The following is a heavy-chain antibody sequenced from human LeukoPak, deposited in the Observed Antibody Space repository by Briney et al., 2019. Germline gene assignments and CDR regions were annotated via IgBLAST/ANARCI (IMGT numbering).Heavy chain of an antibody. V-gene: IGHV4-38-2*02. CDR2: IYHSEST. CDR3: ARAPSITIFGVEKGGAFDI. D-gene: IGHD3-3*01. J-gene: IGHJ3*02. Sequence: SETLSLTCTVSGYSISSGYYWGWTRQPPGKGLEWIGSIYHSESTYYNPSLKSRVTISVDTSKNQFSLKLSSVTAADTAVYYCARAPSITIFGVEKGGAFDIWGQGTMVTVSS. CDR1: GYSISSGYY.